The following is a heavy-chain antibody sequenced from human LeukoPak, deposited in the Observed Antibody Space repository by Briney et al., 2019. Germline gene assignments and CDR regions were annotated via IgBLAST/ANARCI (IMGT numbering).Heavy chain of an antibody. J-gene: IGHJ2*01. CDR3: ARDTDIAVAGTLWYFDL. Sequence: PGGSLRLSCAASGFTFSSYWMSWVRQAPGKGLEWVANIKQDGSEKCYVDSVKGRFTISRDNAKNSLYLQMNSLRAEDTAVYYCARDTDIAVAGTLWYFDLWGRGTLVTVSS. CDR1: GFTFSSYW. V-gene: IGHV3-7*01. CDR2: IKQDGSEK. D-gene: IGHD6-19*01.